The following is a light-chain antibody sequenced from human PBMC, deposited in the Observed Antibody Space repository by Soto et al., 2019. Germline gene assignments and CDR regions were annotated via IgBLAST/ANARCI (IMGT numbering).Light chain of an antibody. CDR2: AAS. CDR3: TQYGGSPWT. V-gene: IGKV3-20*01. Sequence: EIVLTQSPGTLSLSPGERATLSCRSSQSVNSNYLAWYQQKPGQAPRLLIYAASSRAAGFPDKFSGSGSEPDFTLTISRLEPEDLAVYYCTQYGGSPWTFGQGNKVQIK. J-gene: IGKJ1*01. CDR1: QSVNSNY.